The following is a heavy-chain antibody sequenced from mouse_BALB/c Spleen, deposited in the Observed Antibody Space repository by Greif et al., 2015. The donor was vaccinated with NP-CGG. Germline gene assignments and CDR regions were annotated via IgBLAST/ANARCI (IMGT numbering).Heavy chain of an antibody. V-gene: IGHV5-4*02. Sequence: EVMLVESGGGLVKPGGSLKLSCAASGFTFSDYYMYWVRQTPEKRLEWVATTSDGGSYTYYPDSVKGRFTISRDNAKNNLYLQMSSLKSEDTAMYYCARATVVNAMDYWGQGTSVTVSS. CDR1: GFTFSDYY. J-gene: IGHJ4*01. CDR2: TSDGGSYT. CDR3: ARATVVNAMDY. D-gene: IGHD1-1*01.